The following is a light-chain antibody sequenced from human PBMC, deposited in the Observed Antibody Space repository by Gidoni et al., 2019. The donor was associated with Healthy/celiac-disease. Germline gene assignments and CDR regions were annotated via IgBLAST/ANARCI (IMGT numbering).Light chain of an antibody. J-gene: IGLJ1*01. CDR3: QAWYSSTGV. V-gene: IGLV3-1*01. CDR1: QLGDKY. CDR2: HDS. Sequence: SYELTQPPSVSVSPGQTASITCSGDQLGDKYACWYQQKPGQSPVLVISHDSKRPSGIPDRFSGSNSGITAPLTISGTQAMYEADQYCQAWYSSTGVFGTGSTATVL.